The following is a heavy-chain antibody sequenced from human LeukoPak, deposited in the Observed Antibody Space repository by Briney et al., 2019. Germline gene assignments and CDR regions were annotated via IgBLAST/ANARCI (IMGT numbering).Heavy chain of an antibody. J-gene: IGHJ6*02. CDR3: ARDLGGTNYYYYGMDV. CDR2: INPSGGST. CDR1: GYTFTSYY. Sequence: GASVKVSCKASGYTFTSYYIHWVRQAPGQGLEWMGIINPSGGSTSYAQKFQGRVTMTRDTSTSTVYMELSSLRSEDTAVHYCARDLGGTNYYYYGMDVWGQGTLVTVSS. V-gene: IGHV1-46*01. D-gene: IGHD1-14*01.